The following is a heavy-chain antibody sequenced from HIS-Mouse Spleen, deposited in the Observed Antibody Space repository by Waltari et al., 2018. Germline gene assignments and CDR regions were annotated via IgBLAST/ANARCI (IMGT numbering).Heavy chain of an antibody. CDR2: INPNKGGT. D-gene: IGHD3-10*01. J-gene: IGHJ4*02. Sequence: QVQLVQSGAEVKKPGASVKVSCKASGYTFTGYYMHWVRQAPGQGLEWMGWINPNKGGTNYAQKFQGRVTMTRDTSISTAYMELSRLRSDDTAVYYCARVYGSGSFNLCYWGQGTLVTVSS. V-gene: IGHV1-2*02. CDR1: GYTFTGYY. CDR3: ARVYGSGSFNLCY.